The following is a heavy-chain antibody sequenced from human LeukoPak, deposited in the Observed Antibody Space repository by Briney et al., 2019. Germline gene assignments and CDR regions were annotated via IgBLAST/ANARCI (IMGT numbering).Heavy chain of an antibody. CDR1: GFTFSSYG. CDR2: ISYDGSNK. Sequence: AGGSLRLSCAASGFTFSSYGMHWVRQAPGKGLEWVAVISYDGSNKYYADSVKGRFTISRDNSKNTLYLQMNSLRAEDTAVYYCAKDRGDYWGQGTLVTVSS. D-gene: IGHD5-12*01. V-gene: IGHV3-30*18. J-gene: IGHJ4*02. CDR3: AKDRGDY.